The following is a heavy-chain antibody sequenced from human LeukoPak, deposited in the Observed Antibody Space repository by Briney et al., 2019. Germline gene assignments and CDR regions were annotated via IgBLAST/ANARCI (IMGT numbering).Heavy chain of an antibody. V-gene: IGHV4-39*07. CDR1: GDSISSSLYY. CDR2: IYDRGST. CDR3: ARGRTFDN. J-gene: IGHJ4*02. Sequence: SETLSLTCTVSGDSISSSLYYWAWIRQPPGKGLEWIGNIYDRGSTKYNPSLKSRVTISVDTSKNQFSLRLSSVTAADTAVYYCARGRTFDNWGQGTLVTVSS.